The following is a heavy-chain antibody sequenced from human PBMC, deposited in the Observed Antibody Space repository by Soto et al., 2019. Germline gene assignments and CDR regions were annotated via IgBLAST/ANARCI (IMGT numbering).Heavy chain of an antibody. J-gene: IGHJ3*02. Sequence: GGSLRLSCAASGFTFSNAWMNWVRQAPGKGLEWVGRIKSKTDGGTTDYAAPVKGRFTISRDDSKNTLYLQMNSLKTEDTAVYYCTTIHLGIVVVIDAFDIWGQGPIVTVSS. CDR3: TTIHLGIVVVIDAFDI. CDR2: IKSKTDGGTT. CDR1: GFTFSNAW. V-gene: IGHV3-15*07. D-gene: IGHD3-22*01.